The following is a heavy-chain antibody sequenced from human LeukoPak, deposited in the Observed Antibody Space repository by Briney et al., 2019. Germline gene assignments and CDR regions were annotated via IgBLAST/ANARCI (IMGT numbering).Heavy chain of an antibody. J-gene: IGHJ4*02. V-gene: IGHV1-18*04. Sequence: GESLKISCKGSGYSFTSYWIGWVRQAPGQGLEWMGWISAYNGNTNYAQKLQGRVTMTTDASTSTAYMELRSLRSDDTAVYYCARGSSSVIYYDYWGQGTLVTVSS. D-gene: IGHD6-13*01. CDR3: ARGSSSVIYYDY. CDR2: ISAYNGNT. CDR1: GYSFTSYW.